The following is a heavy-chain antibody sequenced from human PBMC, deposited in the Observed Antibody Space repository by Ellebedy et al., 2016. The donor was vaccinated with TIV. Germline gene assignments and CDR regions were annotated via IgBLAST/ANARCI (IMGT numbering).Heavy chain of an antibody. Sequence: GESLKISCAASGFTFSSYSMNWVRQAPGKGLEWVSYISSSSTIYYADSVKGRFTISRDNAKNSLYLQMNSLRAEDTAVYYCARDRDSSSWPEGPFADWGQGTLVTVSS. CDR3: ARDRDSSSWPEGPFAD. D-gene: IGHD6-13*01. J-gene: IGHJ4*02. CDR2: ISSSSTI. CDR1: GFTFSSYS. V-gene: IGHV3-48*01.